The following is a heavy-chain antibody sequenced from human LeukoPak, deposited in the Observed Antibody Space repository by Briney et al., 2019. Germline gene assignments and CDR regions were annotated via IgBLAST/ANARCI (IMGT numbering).Heavy chain of an antibody. V-gene: IGHV5-51*01. CDR1: GYTFTNYW. J-gene: IGHJ3*02. CDR3: ATLDYGGNSGEDAFDI. Sequence: GESLKISCKGSGYTFTNYWIAWVRQMPAKGLEWMGIIYPGDSYTTYSPSFQGQVTISADKSISTACLQWSTLKASDTAMYYCATLDYGGNSGEDAFDIWGQGTMVTVSS. CDR2: IYPGDSYT. D-gene: IGHD4-23*01.